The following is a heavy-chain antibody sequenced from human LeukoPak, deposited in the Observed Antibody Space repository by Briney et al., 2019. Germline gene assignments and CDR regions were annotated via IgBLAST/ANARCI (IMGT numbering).Heavy chain of an antibody. Sequence: GGSLRLSCAASGFTVSSNYMSWVRQAPGKGLEWVSVIYSGGSTYYADSVKGRFTISRDNSKNTLYLQMNSLRAEDTAVYYCARASVLLWFGELWAFDYWGQGTLVTVSS. J-gene: IGHJ4*02. CDR2: IYSGGST. D-gene: IGHD3-10*01. V-gene: IGHV3-53*01. CDR3: ARASVLLWFGELWAFDY. CDR1: GFTVSSNY.